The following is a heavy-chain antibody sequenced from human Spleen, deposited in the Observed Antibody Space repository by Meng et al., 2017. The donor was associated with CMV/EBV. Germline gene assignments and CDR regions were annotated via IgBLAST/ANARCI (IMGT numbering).Heavy chain of an antibody. D-gene: IGHD3-10*01. V-gene: IGHV3-21*01. Sequence: SCAASGFTFSSYSMNWVRQAPGKGLEWVSSISSSSSYIYYADSVKGRFTISRDNAKNSLYLQMNSLRAEDTAVYYCARETMVRGMDVWGQGTTVTVSS. J-gene: IGHJ6*02. CDR2: ISSSSSYI. CDR1: GFTFSSYS. CDR3: ARETMVRGMDV.